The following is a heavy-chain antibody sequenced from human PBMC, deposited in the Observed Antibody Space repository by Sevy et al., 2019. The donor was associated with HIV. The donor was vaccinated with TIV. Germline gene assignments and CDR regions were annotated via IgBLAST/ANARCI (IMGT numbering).Heavy chain of an antibody. J-gene: IGHJ4*02. V-gene: IGHV1-8*01. Sequence: ASVKVSCRTSGYTFTTYDINWVRQATGQGLEWMGWMNPSRENTGSAQKFQGRLTMTRDTSTSTAYMELSSLESQDTAVYYCARRRGFGELLGLGYWGQGTLVTVSS. D-gene: IGHD3-10*01. CDR1: GYTFTTYD. CDR3: ARRRGFGELLGLGY. CDR2: MNPSRENT.